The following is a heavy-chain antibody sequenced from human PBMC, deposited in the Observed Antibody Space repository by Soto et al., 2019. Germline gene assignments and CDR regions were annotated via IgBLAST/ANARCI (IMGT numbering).Heavy chain of an antibody. V-gene: IGHV5-51*01. CDR1: WYSFATYL. J-gene: IGHJ6*02. CDR3: ARQGRSGYYGMDV. CDR2: IYPGDSDT. Sequence: GESLKIFCQACWYSFATYLMAWVAQMPGKGLEWMGIIYPGDSDTRYSPSFQGQVTISADKSISTAYLQWSSLKASDNAMYYCARQGRSGYYGMDVWGQGTTVTVSS.